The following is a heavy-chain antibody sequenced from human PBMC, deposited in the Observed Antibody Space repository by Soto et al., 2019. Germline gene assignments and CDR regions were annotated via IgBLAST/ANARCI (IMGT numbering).Heavy chain of an antibody. J-gene: IGHJ6*02. Sequence: GGSLRLSCAASGFTVSSNYMSWVRQAPGKGLEWVSVIYSGGSTYYADSVKGRFTISRDNAKNSLYLQMNSLRDEDTAVYYCARSGSSGWYSDYGMDVWGQGTTVTVSS. CDR2: IYSGGST. CDR3: ARSGSSGWYSDYGMDV. CDR1: GFTVSSNY. D-gene: IGHD6-19*01. V-gene: IGHV3-66*01.